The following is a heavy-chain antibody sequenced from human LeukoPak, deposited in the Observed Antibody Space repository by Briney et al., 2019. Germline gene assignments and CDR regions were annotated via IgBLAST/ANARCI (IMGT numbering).Heavy chain of an antibody. D-gene: IGHD3-9*01. CDR2: IDTSTGNP. Sequence: ASVKVSCKASGYTFTSYGISWVRQAPGQGPEWMGWIDTSTGNPTYAQGFTGRFVFSLDTSVSTAYLQISSLKAEDTAVYYCARAGWARSINDICDYWGQGTLVTVSS. J-gene: IGHJ4*02. V-gene: IGHV7-4-1*02. CDR3: ARAGWARSINDICDY. CDR1: GYTFTSYG.